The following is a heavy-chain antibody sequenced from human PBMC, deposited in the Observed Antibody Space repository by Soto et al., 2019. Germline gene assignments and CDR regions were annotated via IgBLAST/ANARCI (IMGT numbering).Heavy chain of an antibody. CDR2: INWKSDI. J-gene: IGHJ4*02. Sequence: TGGALRLSCAVSGFTFYENAMHLVRPAPEKGLEWVSGINWKSDIGYADSVKGRFTISRDNAENSLYLQMNSLRAEDTALYYCAISQDRGGRTTFIYWGQGTQVTVSS. CDR3: AISQDRGGRTTFIY. D-gene: IGHD3-16*01. CDR1: GFTFYENA. V-gene: IGHV3-9*01.